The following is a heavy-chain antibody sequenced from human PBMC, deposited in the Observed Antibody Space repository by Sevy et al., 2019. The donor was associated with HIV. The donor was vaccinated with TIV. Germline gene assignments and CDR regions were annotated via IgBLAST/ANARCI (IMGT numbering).Heavy chain of an antibody. J-gene: IGHJ6*02. CDR1: GFTVSGNY. Sequence: GGSLRLSCEASGFTVSGNYMAWVRLAPGMGLEWVSLIDSGGSTYYADSVKGRFTISRDNAKNTLYLQMNPLRAEDTAVYFCARDRYYEASGYYYYYYGMDVWGQRTTVTVSS. V-gene: IGHV3-66*01. CDR3: ARDRYYEASGYYYYYYGMDV. D-gene: IGHD3-22*01. CDR2: IDSGGST.